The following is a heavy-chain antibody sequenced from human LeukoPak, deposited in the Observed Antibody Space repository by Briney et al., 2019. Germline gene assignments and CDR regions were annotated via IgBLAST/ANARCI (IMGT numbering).Heavy chain of an antibody. CDR3: ARFTAGWFDP. CDR2: IYSGGDT. J-gene: IGHJ5*02. Sequence: PGGSLRLSCAVSGFTVSSKYMSWVRQAPGKGLEWVSVIYSGGDTYYADSVKGRFSISRDNSENTLFLQMNSLGAEDTAVYYCARFTAGWFDPWGQGTLVTVSS. CDR1: GFTVSSKY. D-gene: IGHD3-10*01. V-gene: IGHV3-53*01.